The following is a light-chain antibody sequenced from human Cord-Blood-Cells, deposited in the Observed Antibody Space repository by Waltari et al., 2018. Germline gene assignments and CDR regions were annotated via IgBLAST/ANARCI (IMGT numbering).Light chain of an antibody. V-gene: IGLV2-14*01. CDR1: SSDVGGYNY. J-gene: IGLJ2*01. CDR3: SSYTSRSTLVV. Sequence: QSALTQPASVSGSPGQSITISCTGTSSDVGGYNYVSWYQQHPGKAPQLMIYDVSNRPSGVSIRFSGSKSGNTASLTISGLRAEDEADYYCSSYTSRSTLVVFGGGTKLTVL. CDR2: DVS.